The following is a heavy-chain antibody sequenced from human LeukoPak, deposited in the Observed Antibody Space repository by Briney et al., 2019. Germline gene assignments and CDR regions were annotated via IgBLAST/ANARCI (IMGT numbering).Heavy chain of an antibody. CDR3: ARDGIAVATLDY. Sequence: GGSLRLSCAASGFTFSSYSMNWVRQAPGKGLEWVSSISSSSSYIYYADSVKGRFTNSRDNAKNSLYLQMNSLRAEDTAVYYCARDGIAVATLDYWGQGTLVTVSS. CDR1: GFTFSSYS. D-gene: IGHD6-19*01. J-gene: IGHJ4*02. CDR2: ISSSSSYI. V-gene: IGHV3-21*01.